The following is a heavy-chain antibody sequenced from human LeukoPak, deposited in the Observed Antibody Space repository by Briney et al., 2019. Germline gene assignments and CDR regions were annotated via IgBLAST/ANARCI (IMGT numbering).Heavy chain of an antibody. CDR3: ARDLTRYFDY. D-gene: IGHD1-1*01. V-gene: IGHV3-30*04. CDR2: ISYDGSTK. J-gene: IGHJ4*02. CDR1: GFTFSSYA. Sequence: PGGSLRLSCAASGFTFSSYAMHWVRQAPGKGLEWVAVISYDGSTKYYADSVKGRFTISRDNSKNTLYLQMNSLRAEDTAVYYCARDLTRYFDYWGQGTLVTVSS.